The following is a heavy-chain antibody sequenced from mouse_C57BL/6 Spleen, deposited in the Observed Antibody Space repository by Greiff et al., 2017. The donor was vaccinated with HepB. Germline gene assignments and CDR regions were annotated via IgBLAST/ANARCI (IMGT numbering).Heavy chain of an antibody. D-gene: IGHD1-1*01. Sequence: VQLQHPGAELVKPGASVKLSCKASGYTFTSYWMQWVKQRPGQGLEWIGEIDPSDSYTNYNQKFKGKATLTVDTSSSTAYMQLSSLTSEDSAVYYCARDGIITTVVARGVFDYWGQGTTLTVSS. V-gene: IGHV1-50*01. J-gene: IGHJ2*01. CDR2: IDPSDSYT. CDR1: GYTFTSYW. CDR3: ARDGIITTVVARGVFDY.